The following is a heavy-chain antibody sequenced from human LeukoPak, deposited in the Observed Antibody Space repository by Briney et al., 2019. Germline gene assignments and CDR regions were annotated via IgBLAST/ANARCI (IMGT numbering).Heavy chain of an antibody. D-gene: IGHD3-22*01. CDR2: INHSGST. CDR1: GFTFSSHA. V-gene: IGHV4-34*08. CDR3: ARAGDSSGYSDY. J-gene: IGHJ4*02. Sequence: PGGSLRLSCAASGFTFSSHAMSCVRQAPGKGLEWIGEINHSGSTNYNPSLKSRVTISVDTSKNQFSLKLNSVTAAYTAVYYCARAGDSSGYSDYWGQGTLVTVSS.